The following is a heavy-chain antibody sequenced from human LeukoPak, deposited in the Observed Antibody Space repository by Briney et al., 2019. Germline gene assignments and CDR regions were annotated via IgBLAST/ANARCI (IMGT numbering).Heavy chain of an antibody. CDR1: GFTVSSNY. J-gene: IGHJ4*02. CDR2: IYSGGST. Sequence: GGSLRLSCAASGFTVSSNYMSWVRQAPGKGLEWVSVIYSGGSTYYADSVKGRFTISRDNSKNTLFLQMNSLRADDTAVYYCVRDGHAYNFDSWGQGTLVTVSS. V-gene: IGHV3-53*01. CDR3: VRDGHAYNFDS. D-gene: IGHD5-24*01.